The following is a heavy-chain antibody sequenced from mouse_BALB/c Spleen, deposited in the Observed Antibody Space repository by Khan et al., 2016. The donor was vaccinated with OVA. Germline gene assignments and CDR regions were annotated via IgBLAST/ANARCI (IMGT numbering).Heavy chain of an antibody. J-gene: IGHJ2*01. D-gene: IGHD2-10*01. CDR2: VYPGDGRA. V-gene: IGHV1S81*02. Sequence: QVQLQQSGAELVKPGASVKLSCKASGYTFTNYWVHWVKQRPGQGLEWIGEVYPGDGRANFNEKFKNKATLTVDKSSSTAFIQLSSLTSEDSAVYYCSRTAYFGNYFDSWGQGTTLTVSS. CDR3: SRTAYFGNYFDS. CDR1: GYTFTNYW.